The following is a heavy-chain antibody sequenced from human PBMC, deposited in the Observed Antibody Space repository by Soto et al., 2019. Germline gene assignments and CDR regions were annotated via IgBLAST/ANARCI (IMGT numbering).Heavy chain of an antibody. Sequence: GGSLRLSCSVSGFAFSSYTMHWVRQAPGKGLEYVSSINTNGGSTYYADSVKDRFTISRDNSKNTLYLQMNSPRLEDTAVYYCVKDRWVDYWGQGILVTVSS. CDR3: VKDRWVDY. V-gene: IGHV3-64D*06. D-gene: IGHD6-13*01. J-gene: IGHJ4*02. CDR1: GFAFSSYT. CDR2: INTNGGST.